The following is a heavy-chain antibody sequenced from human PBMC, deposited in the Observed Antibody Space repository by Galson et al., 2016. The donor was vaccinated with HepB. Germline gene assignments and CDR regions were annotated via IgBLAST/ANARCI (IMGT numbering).Heavy chain of an antibody. D-gene: IGHD2-8*02. CDR3: AKDLRHSRLVNWVDP. CDR1: GFTFSSYA. Sequence: SLRLSCAASGFTFSSYAMSWVRQAPGKGLEWISAIIASGGSTFYADSVQGRFTISRDNSKNTLYLQMNSLRAEDTAIYFCAKDLRHSRLVNWVDPWGQGTLVTVSS. V-gene: IGHV3-23*01. J-gene: IGHJ5*02. CDR2: IIASGGST.